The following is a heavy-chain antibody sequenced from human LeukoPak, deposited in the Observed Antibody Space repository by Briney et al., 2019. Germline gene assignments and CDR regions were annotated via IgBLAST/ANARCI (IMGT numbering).Heavy chain of an antibody. CDR3: ARVYTAAAAYFDY. CDR2: INPNSGGT. D-gene: IGHD2-2*01. CDR1: GYTFTGYY. Sequence: ASVKVSCKASGYTFTGYYIYWVRQAPGQGLKWMGWINPNSGGTNYAQNFQGRVTMTRDTSISTAYMELSRLRSDDTAVYYCARVYTAAAAYFDYWGQGTLVTVSS. V-gene: IGHV1-2*02. J-gene: IGHJ4*02.